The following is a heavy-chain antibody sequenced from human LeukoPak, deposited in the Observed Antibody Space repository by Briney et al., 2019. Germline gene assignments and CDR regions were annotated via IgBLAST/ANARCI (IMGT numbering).Heavy chain of an antibody. CDR2: ISGSGGST. CDR3: AKLIVASDY. J-gene: IGHJ4*02. CDR1: GFTFSSYA. D-gene: IGHD2/OR15-2a*01. V-gene: IGHV3-23*01. Sequence: GGSLRLSCAASGFTFSSYAMSWVRQAPGKGLEWVSGISGSGGSTYYADSVKGRFTISRDNSKNTLYLQMNSLRAEDTAIYFCAKLIVASDYWGQGTLVTVSS.